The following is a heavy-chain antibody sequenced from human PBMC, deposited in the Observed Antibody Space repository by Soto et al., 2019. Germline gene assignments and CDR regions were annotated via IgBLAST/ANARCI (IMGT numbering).Heavy chain of an antibody. J-gene: IGHJ4*02. CDR3: AREYGDGGYDS. Sequence: QVQLVESGGGVVQPGTSLRLSCAASGFTLSRNGMHWVRQAPGKGLEWVAILWNDGNTKYFADSVQGRFDISRDSSKNTLYLQMNSLRVQDTAVYYCAREYGDGGYDSWGQGTRVTVSS. CDR1: GFTLSRNG. V-gene: IGHV3-33*01. D-gene: IGHD4-17*01. CDR2: LWNDGNTK.